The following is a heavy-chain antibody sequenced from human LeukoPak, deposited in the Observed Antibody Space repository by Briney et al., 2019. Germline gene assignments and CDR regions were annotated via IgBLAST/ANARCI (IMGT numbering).Heavy chain of an antibody. V-gene: IGHV4-61*03. Sequence: SETLSLTCTVSGGSVRSDSNYWSWIRQPPGKGLEWIGYIGYSGTTDYNPSLKSRVTMSLGTSKNDLSLKLDSVTAADTAVYFCARGYRNNRLFHSWGQGTLVTVSS. CDR3: ARGYRNNRLFHS. CDR1: GGSVRSDSNY. J-gene: IGHJ4*02. D-gene: IGHD1/OR15-1a*01. CDR2: IGYSGTT.